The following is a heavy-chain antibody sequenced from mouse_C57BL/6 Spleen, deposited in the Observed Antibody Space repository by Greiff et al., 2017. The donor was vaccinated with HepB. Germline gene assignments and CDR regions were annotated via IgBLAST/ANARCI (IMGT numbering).Heavy chain of an antibody. Sequence: EVKLVESGGGLVQPGGSLSLSCAASGFTFTDYYMSWVRQPPGKALEWLGFIRNKANGYTTEYSASVKGQFTISRDNSQSILYLQMNALRAEDSATYYCARYDMRGFYYYAMDYWGQGTSVTVSS. CDR2: IRNKANGYTT. J-gene: IGHJ4*01. V-gene: IGHV7-3*01. CDR3: ARYDMRGFYYYAMDY. D-gene: IGHD3-1*01. CDR1: GFTFTDYY.